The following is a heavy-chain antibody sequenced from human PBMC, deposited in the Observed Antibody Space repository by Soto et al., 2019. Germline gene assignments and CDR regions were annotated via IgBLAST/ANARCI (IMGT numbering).Heavy chain of an antibody. CDR3: AKGRFGVAHDWFDP. D-gene: IGHD3-3*01. CDR1: GFTFDDYA. Sequence: EVQLVESGGGLVQPGRSLRLSCAASGFTFDDYAMHWVRQAPGKGLEWVSGLSWNSGSIGYADSVKGRFTISRDNAKNSLYMQMNSLRAEDTALYYCAKGRFGVAHDWFDPWGQGTLVTVSS. V-gene: IGHV3-9*01. J-gene: IGHJ5*02. CDR2: LSWNSGSI.